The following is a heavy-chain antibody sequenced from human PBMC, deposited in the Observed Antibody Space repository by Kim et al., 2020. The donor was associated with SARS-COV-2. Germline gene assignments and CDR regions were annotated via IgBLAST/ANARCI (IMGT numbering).Heavy chain of an antibody. J-gene: IGHJ4*02. D-gene: IGHD2-2*01. V-gene: IGHV1-18*01. CDR3: ARDGCSSTTCFDY. Sequence: YAPKLQGRVTMTTDTSTTTAYMELRSLRSDDTAVYYCARDGCSSTTCFDYWGQGALVTVSS.